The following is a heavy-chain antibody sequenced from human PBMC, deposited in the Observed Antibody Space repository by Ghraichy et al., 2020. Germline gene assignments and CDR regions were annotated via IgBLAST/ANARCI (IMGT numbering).Heavy chain of an antibody. D-gene: IGHD4-11*01. V-gene: IGHV4-59*01. J-gene: IGHJ6*03. CDR1: GGSISSYY. CDR3: ARALRARGYSNRHPPDTNYCFYMDG. CDR2: IYYSGST. Sequence: SETLSLTCTVSGGSISSYYWSWIRQPPGKGLEWIGYIYYSGSTNYNPSLKSRVTISVDTSKNQFSLKLSSVTAADTAVYYCARALRARGYSNRHPPDTNYCFYMDGWGKGTTVTVSS.